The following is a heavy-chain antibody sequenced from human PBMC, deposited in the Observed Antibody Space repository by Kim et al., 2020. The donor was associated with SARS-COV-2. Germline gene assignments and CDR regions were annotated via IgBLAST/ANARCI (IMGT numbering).Heavy chain of an antibody. V-gene: IGHV3-30*04. CDR3: ARDSRVYCSGGSCYPSFDY. CDR1: GFTFSSYA. D-gene: IGHD2-15*01. Sequence: RGSLRLSCAASGFTFSSYAMHWVRQAPGKGLEWVAVISYDGSNKYYADSVKGRFTISRDNSKNTLYLQMNSLRAEDTAVYYCARDSRVYCSGGSCYPSFDYWGQGTLVTVSS. J-gene: IGHJ4*02. CDR2: ISYDGSNK.